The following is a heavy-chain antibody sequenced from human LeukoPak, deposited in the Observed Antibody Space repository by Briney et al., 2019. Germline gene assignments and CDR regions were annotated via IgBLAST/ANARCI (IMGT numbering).Heavy chain of an antibody. CDR1: GFTFSGYN. V-gene: IGHV3-74*01. D-gene: IGHD4-23*01. CDR2: IASDGSST. Sequence: PGGSLRLSCAASGFTFSGYNMNWVRQAPGKGLVWVSRIASDGSSTTYADSVKGRVSISRDNAKNTLYLQMNSLRVEDTAVYYCARGRPHGNDYWGQGTLVTVSS. J-gene: IGHJ4*02. CDR3: ARGRPHGNDY.